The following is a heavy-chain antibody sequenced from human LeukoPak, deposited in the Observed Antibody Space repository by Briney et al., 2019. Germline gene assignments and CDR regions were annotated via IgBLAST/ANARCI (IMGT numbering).Heavy chain of an antibody. CDR3: ARVKGYYDSSGYYLYYFDY. CDR1: GYTFTSYD. D-gene: IGHD3-22*01. V-gene: IGHV1-8*01. J-gene: IGHJ4*02. CDR2: MNPNSANR. Sequence: ASVKVSCKASGYTFTSYDINWVRQATGQGLEWMGWMNPNSANRGYAQKFQGRVTMTTDTSISTAYMELSSLRSEDTAVYYCARVKGYYDSSGYYLYYFDYWGQGTLATVSS.